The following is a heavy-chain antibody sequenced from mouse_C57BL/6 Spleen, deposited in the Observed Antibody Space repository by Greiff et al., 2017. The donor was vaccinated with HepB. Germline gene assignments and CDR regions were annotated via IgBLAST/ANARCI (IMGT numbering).Heavy chain of an antibody. CDR1: GFTFSSYT. Sequence: EVQGVESGGGLVKPGGSLKLSCAASGFTFSSYTMSWVRQTPGKRLEWVATISGGGGNTYYPDSVKSRFPISRDNAKNTLYLQMSSLRSDDTALYYCARQDDGYGKDYYAMDYWGQGTSVTVSS. CDR2: ISGGGGNT. CDR3: ARQDDGYGKDYYAMDY. V-gene: IGHV5-9*01. D-gene: IGHD2-3*01. J-gene: IGHJ4*01.